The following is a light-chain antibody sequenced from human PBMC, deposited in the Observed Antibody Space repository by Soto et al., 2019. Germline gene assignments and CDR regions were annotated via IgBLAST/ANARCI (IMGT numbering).Light chain of an antibody. CDR3: HQYDSWT. V-gene: IGKV3-20*01. J-gene: IGKJ1*01. Sequence: EFALTQSPGTLSLSPGERATLSCRASQTVRNNYLAWYQQKPGQAPRLLIYDASNRATGIPDRFSGSGSGTDFTLTISRLEPEDFAVYYCHQYDSWTFGQGTKVDIK. CDR2: DAS. CDR1: QTVRNNY.